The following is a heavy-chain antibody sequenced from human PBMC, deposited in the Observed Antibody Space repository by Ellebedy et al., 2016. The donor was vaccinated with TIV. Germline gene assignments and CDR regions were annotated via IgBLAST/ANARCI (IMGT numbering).Heavy chain of an antibody. CDR3: ARLRFDWLSSLSSYFDY. Sequence: GESLKISCAGSGFRLSDFWMSLVRQAPGEGLEWVASIEQDGGEKDYVDSVRGRFTISRDNAKNSLYLQMSSLRAEDTAVYYCARLRFDWLSSLSSYFDYWGQGTLVTVSS. D-gene: IGHD3-9*01. CDR1: GFRLSDFW. CDR2: IEQDGGEK. V-gene: IGHV3-7*01. J-gene: IGHJ4*02.